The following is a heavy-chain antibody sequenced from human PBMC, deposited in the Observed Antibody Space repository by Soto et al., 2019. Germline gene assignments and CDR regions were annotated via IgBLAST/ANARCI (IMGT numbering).Heavy chain of an antibody. V-gene: IGHV1-2*04. J-gene: IGHJ5*02. Sequence: QVQLVQSGAEVKKPGASVKVSCKASGYTFTGYYMHWVRQAPGQGLEWMGWINPNSGGTNYAQKFQGWVTMTRHTSISTAYMELSRLRSDDTAVYYCARTPSCSGGSCYSNWFDPWGQGTLVTVSS. D-gene: IGHD2-15*01. CDR3: ARTPSCSGGSCYSNWFDP. CDR1: GYTFTGYY. CDR2: INPNSGGT.